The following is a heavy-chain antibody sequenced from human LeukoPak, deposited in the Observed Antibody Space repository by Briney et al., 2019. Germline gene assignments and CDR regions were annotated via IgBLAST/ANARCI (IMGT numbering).Heavy chain of an antibody. CDR1: GGSISSGGYY. CDR2: IYYSGST. J-gene: IGHJ5*02. Sequence: TLSLTCTVSGGSISSGGYYWSWIRQHPGKGLEWIGYIYYSGSTYHNPSLKSRVTISVDTSKNQFSLKLSSVTAADTAVYYCARDDYGDRFGPWFDPWGQGTLVTVSS. D-gene: IGHD4-17*01. V-gene: IGHV4-31*03. CDR3: ARDDYGDRFGPWFDP.